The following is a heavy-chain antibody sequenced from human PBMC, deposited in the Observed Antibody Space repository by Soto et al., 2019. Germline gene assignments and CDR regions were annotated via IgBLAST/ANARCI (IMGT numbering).Heavy chain of an antibody. Sequence: QVQLVQSGAEVKKPGSSVKVSCKASGGTFSSYAISWVRQAPGQGLEWMGGIIPIFGTANYAQKFQGRVTITADESTSTAYMELSSLRSEDTAVYYCARDMGDIVLVPDAGLSWFDPWGQGTLVTVSS. CDR2: IIPIFGTA. V-gene: IGHV1-69*12. D-gene: IGHD2-2*01. CDR1: GGTFSSYA. CDR3: ARDMGDIVLVPDAGLSWFDP. J-gene: IGHJ5*02.